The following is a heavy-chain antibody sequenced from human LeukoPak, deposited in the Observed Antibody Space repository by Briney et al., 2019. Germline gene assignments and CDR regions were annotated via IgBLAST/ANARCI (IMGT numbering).Heavy chain of an antibody. CDR3: ARDFPSVIAARAETYYYYYMDV. V-gene: IGHV4-30-4*01. Sequence: PSETLSLTCTVSGGSISSGDYYWSWIRQPPAKGLEWIGYIYYSGPTYYNPSLKSRVTMSVDTSKNQFSLKLSSVTAADTAVYYCARDFPSVIAARAETYYYYYMDVWGKGTTVTVSS. CDR2: IYYSGPT. D-gene: IGHD6-6*01. J-gene: IGHJ6*03. CDR1: GGSISSGDYY.